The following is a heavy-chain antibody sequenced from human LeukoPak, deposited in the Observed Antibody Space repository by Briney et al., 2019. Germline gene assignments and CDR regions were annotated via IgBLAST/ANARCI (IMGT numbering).Heavy chain of an antibody. CDR3: ARDRGIADQVFDY. V-gene: IGHV3-7*01. CDR1: GFTFSNYW. J-gene: IGHJ4*02. CDR2: INQDGSEI. Sequence: PGGSLRLSCAASGFTFSNYWMSWVRQAPGKGLEWLANINQDGSEIYYVDSVKGRFTISRDNGKNSLYLQINSLRADDTAVYYCARDRGIADQVFDYWGQGTLVTVSS. D-gene: IGHD2-15*01.